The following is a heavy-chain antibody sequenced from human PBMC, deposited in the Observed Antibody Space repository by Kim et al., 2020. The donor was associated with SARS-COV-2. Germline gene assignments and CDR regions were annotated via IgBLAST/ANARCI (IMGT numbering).Heavy chain of an antibody. V-gene: IGHV3-11*03. CDR2: ISPSSQYT. J-gene: IGHJ4*02. CDR1: GFTFSDYY. CDR3: VRGAKNYGPEEF. D-gene: IGHD1-26*01. Sequence: GGSLRLSCQASGFTFSDYYMSWIRQAPGKGLEWVSYISPSSQYTNYADSVKGRFTISRDNAKNSLYLQMSSLRGDDTAVYFCVRGAKNYGPEEFWGQGTLLTVS.